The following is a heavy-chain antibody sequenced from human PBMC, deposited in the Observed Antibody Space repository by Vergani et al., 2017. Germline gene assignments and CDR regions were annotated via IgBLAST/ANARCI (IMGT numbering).Heavy chain of an antibody. D-gene: IGHD2-2*01. V-gene: IGHV1-69*01. J-gene: IGHJ3*02. CDR3: ARDRAIVVVPAAINAFDI. CDR2: IIPIFGTA. Sequence: QVQLVQSGAEVKKPGSSVKVSCKASGGTFSSYAISWVRQAPGQGLEWMGGIIPIFGTANYAQKFQGRVTITADESTSTAYMELSSLRSEDTAVYYCARDRAIVVVPAAINAFDIWGQGTKVTVSS. CDR1: GGTFSSYA.